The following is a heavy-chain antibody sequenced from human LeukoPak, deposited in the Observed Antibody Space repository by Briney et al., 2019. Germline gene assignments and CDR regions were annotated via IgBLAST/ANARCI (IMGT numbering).Heavy chain of an antibody. CDR3: ARDKFLYYYYYMDV. Sequence: PSETLSLTCAVYGGSFSGDYWSWIRQPPGKGLEWIGEINHSGSTNYNPSLKSRVTILVDTSKNQFSLKLSSVTAADTAVYYCARDKFLYYYYYMDVWGKGTTVTVSS. J-gene: IGHJ6*03. CDR2: INHSGST. CDR1: GGSFSGDY. V-gene: IGHV4-34*01.